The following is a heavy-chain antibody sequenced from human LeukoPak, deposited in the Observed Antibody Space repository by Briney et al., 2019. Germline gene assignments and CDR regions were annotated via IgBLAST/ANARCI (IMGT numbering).Heavy chain of an antibody. D-gene: IGHD2-21*01. CDR2: IGGSDDST. Sequence: GGSLRPSCAGSGFSFGPHAMSWVRQAPGKGLEWVSGIGGSDDSTHYADSVKGRFTISRDNSRQTLFLQMSSLRAEDTAVYYCARDRGGLIDTGTLIHWGLGTLVTVSS. V-gene: IGHV3-23*01. CDR1: GFSFGPHA. J-gene: IGHJ4*02. CDR3: ARDRGGLIDTGTLIH.